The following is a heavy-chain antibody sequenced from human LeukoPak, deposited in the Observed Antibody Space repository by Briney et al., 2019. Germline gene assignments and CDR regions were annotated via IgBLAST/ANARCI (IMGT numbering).Heavy chain of an antibody. CDR1: GFTFSSYS. D-gene: IGHD3-16*02. CDR2: ISSSSSYI. Sequence: PGGSLRLSCAASGFTFSSYSMNWVRQAPGKGLEWVSSISSSSSYIYYADSVKGRFTISRDNAKNPLYLQMNSLRAEDTAVYYCAGDSTSYDYVWGSYRFLQYYFDYWGQGTLVTVSS. V-gene: IGHV3-21*01. CDR3: AGDSTSYDYVWGSYRFLQYYFDY. J-gene: IGHJ4*02.